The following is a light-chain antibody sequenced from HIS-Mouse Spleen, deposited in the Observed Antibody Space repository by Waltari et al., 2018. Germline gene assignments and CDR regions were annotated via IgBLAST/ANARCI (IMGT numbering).Light chain of an antibody. J-gene: IGLJ2*01. CDR1: SSDVGGYNY. CDR2: EVS. CDR3: SSYAGSNKV. Sequence: QSALTQPPSASGSPGQSVTISCTGTSSDVGGYNYVSWYQQHPGKAPNRMIYEVSKRPSGVPERFSGAKSGNTASLTVSGLQAEDEADYYCSSYAGSNKVFGGGTKLTVL. V-gene: IGLV2-8*01.